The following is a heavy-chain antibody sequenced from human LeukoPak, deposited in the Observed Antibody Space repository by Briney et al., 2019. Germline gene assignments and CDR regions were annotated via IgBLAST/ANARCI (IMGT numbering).Heavy chain of an antibody. CDR1: GFTYSSYA. CDR2: ISGSGGST. CDR3: AKHSSGWYSNWSDP. D-gene: IGHD6-19*01. V-gene: IGHV3-23*01. Sequence: GGSLRLSCAASGFTYSSYAMSWVRQAPGKGLEWVSAISGSGGSTYYADSVKGRFTISRDNSKNTLYLQMNSLRAEDTAVYYCAKHSSGWYSNWSDPWGQGTLVTVSS. J-gene: IGHJ5*02.